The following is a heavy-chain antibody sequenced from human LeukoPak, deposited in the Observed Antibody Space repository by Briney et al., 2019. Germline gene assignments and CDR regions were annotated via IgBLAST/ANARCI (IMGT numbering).Heavy chain of an antibody. V-gene: IGHV3-33*01. CDR3: ATEASDCSGGSCPPGY. Sequence: GRSLRLSCAASGFTFRSYGMHWVRQAPGKGLEWVALIWYDGSNRYYADSVKGRFTISRDDSKNTLYLQMNSLRADDTALYYCATEASDCSGGSCPPGYWGQGTLVTVSS. CDR2: IWYDGSNR. CDR1: GFTFRSYG. J-gene: IGHJ4*02. D-gene: IGHD2-15*01.